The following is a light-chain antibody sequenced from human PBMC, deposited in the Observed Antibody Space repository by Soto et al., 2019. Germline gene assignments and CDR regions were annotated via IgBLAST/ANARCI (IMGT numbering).Light chain of an antibody. CDR3: LQNYNYPRP. J-gene: IGKJ1*01. CDR1: QGIRNG. Sequence: AIQMTQSPSSLSASVGDRVTITCRASQGIRNGLAWYQQKPGKAPKLLIYAAASLQSGVPSRFSGSGSGTDFTLTISSLQPEDFATYYCLQNYNYPRPFGQGTKVEI. CDR2: AAA. V-gene: IGKV1-6*01.